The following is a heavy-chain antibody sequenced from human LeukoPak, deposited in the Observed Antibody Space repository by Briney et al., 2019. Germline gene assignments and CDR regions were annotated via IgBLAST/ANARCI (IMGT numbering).Heavy chain of an antibody. D-gene: IGHD5-18*01. CDR2: IIPIFGTA. J-gene: IGHJ3*02. CDR3: ARETAMVVDAFDI. V-gene: IGHV1-69*06. CDR1: GGTFSSYA. Sequence: SVKVSCKASGGTFSSYAISWVRQAPGQGLEWMGGIIPIFGTANYAQKFQGRVTITADKSTSTAYMELSRLRSDDTAVYYCARETAMVVDAFDIWGQGTMVTVSS.